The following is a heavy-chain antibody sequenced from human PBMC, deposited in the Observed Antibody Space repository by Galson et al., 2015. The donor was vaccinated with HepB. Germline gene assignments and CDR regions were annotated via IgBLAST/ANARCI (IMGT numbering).Heavy chain of an antibody. J-gene: IGHJ4*02. CDR1: GFTFSSYW. CDR3: AGFGELEGWDY. CDR2: IKQDGSEK. Sequence: SLRLSCAASGFTFSSYWMSWVRQAPGKGLEWVANIKQDGSEKYYVDSVKGRSTISRDNAKNSLYLQMNSLRAEDTAVYYCAGFGELEGWDYWGQGTLVTVSS. D-gene: IGHD3-10*01. V-gene: IGHV3-7*03.